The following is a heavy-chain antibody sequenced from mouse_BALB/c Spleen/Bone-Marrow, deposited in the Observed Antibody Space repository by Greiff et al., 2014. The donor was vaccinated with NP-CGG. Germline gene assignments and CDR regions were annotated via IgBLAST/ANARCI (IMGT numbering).Heavy chain of an antibody. D-gene: IGHD4-1*01. J-gene: IGHJ3*01. V-gene: IGHV1-67*01. CDR2: ISTYPGNT. Sequence: QVQLQQPGPELVRPGVSVKISCKGSGYTFTDYAMHWVKQSHAKSLEWIGVISTYPGNTNYNQKFKGKATMTVDKSSSTAYMELARLTSEDSAIYYCARWYNWDAFAYWGQGTLVTVSA. CDR3: ARWYNWDAFAY. CDR1: GYTFTDYA.